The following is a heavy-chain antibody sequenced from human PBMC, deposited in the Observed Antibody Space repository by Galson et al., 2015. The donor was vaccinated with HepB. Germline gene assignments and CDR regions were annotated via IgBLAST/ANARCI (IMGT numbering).Heavy chain of an antibody. V-gene: IGHV3-66*01. CDR1: GYTINSNY. D-gene: IGHD5-18*01. Sequence: SLRLSCAASGYTINSNYISWVRQTPEKGLEWVSVIYAGGSIYYADSVKGRFTISRDNSKNTVYLQMDSLRPEDTAIYYCARDRGAYGYDYWGQGTLVTVSS. CDR3: ARDRGAYGYDY. CDR2: IYAGGSI. J-gene: IGHJ4*02.